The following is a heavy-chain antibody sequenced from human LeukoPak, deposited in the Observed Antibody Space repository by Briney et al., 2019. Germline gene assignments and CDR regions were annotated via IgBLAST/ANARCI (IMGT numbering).Heavy chain of an antibody. D-gene: IGHD1-1*01. CDR3: TRHQPGYNWSDP. CDR1: GFMFGDYL. CDR2: IRTKSHGGTT. J-gene: IGHJ5*02. Sequence: PGRSLRLSCTTSGFMFGDYLLNWVRQAPGEGLEWIGFIRTKSHGGTTEYAASVKGRFTISRDDSISIAYLQMNSLKSEDTAVYYCTRHQPGYNWSDPWGQGTLVTVSS. V-gene: IGHV3-49*04.